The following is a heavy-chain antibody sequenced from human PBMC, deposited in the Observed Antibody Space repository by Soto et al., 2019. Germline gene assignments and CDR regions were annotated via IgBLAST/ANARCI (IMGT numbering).Heavy chain of an antibody. J-gene: IGHJ4*01. D-gene: IGHD3-9*01. CDR2: IYYSGST. CDR1: GGSIKNYY. V-gene: IGHV4-59*01. CDR3: ARVGVTGWYYFDY. Sequence: SETLSLTCTVSGGSIKNYYGSWIRRSPGKGLEWIGHIYYSGSTNYNPSLKSRLTISVDTSKNQFSLRLSSVTAADTAIYYCARVGVTGWYYFDYWGHGTLVTVSS.